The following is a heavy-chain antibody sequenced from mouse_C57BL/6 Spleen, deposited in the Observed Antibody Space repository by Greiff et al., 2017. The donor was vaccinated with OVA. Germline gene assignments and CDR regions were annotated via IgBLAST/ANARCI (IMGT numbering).Heavy chain of an antibody. Sequence: QVQLQQPGAELVKPGASVKMSCKASGYTFTSYWITWVKQRPGQGLEWIGDIYPGSGSTNYNEKFKSKATLTVDTSSSTAYMQLSNLTSEDSAVYYCARCSYYSNYVLAYWGQGTLVTVSA. CDR1: GYTFTSYW. J-gene: IGHJ3*01. D-gene: IGHD2-5*01. V-gene: IGHV1-55*01. CDR3: ARCSYYSNYVLAY. CDR2: IYPGSGST.